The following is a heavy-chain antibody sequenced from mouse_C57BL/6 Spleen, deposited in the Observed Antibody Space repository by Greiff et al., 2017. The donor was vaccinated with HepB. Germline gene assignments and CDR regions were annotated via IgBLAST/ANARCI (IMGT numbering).Heavy chain of an antibody. V-gene: IGHV1-26*01. CDR2: INPNNGGT. J-gene: IGHJ3*01. CDR3: GSPPYYSNYVGAY. Sequence: EVQLQQSGPELVKPGASVKISCKASGYTFTDYYMNWVKQSHGKSLEWIGDINPNNGGTSYNQKFKGKATLTVDKSSSTAYMELRSLTSADSAVYYCGSPPYYSNYVGAYWGQGTLVTVSA. CDR1: GYTFTDYY. D-gene: IGHD2-5*01.